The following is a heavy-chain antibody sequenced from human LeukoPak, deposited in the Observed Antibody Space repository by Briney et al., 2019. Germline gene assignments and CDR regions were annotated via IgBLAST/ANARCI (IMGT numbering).Heavy chain of an antibody. CDR3: AKGPSLWFGEKVFDY. D-gene: IGHD3-10*01. J-gene: IGHJ4*02. CDR2: IKSKTNGGTT. Sequence: GGSLRLSCAASGFTFSNAWMSWVRQAPGKGLEWVGHIKSKTNGGTTDSAASVKGRFTISRDDSKNTLYLQMNSLRAEDTAVYYCAKGPSLWFGEKVFDYWGQGTLVTVSS. V-gene: IGHV3-15*01. CDR1: GFTFSNAW.